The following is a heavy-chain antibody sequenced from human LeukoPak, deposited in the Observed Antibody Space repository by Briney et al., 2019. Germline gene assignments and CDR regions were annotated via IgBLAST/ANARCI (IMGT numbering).Heavy chain of an antibody. CDR1: GFTVNTYD. D-gene: IGHD4-17*01. CDR3: TGYGVYPY. V-gene: IGHV3-48*01. J-gene: IGHJ4*02. CDR2: FGISGTI. Sequence: PGGSLRLSCAASGFTVNTYDMHWVRQAPGEGPEWIAYFGISGTIHYADSVRGRFTISRDNAKNSLFLQMNSLRVDDTAIYYCTGYGVYPYWGQGTPVTVSS.